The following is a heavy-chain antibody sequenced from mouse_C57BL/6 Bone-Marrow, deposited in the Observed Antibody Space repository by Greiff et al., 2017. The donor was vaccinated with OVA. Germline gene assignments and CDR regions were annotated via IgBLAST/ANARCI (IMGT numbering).Heavy chain of an antibody. V-gene: IGHV14-4*01. J-gene: IGHJ2*01. CDR2: IDPENGDT. D-gene: IGHD2-3*01. CDR3: TKVDGYYGLDY. CDR1: GFNITDDY. Sequence: VQLQQPGAELVRPGASVKLSCTASGFNITDDYMHWVKQRPEQGLEWIGWIDPENGDTEYASKFQGKATITADTSSNTAYLQLSSLTSEDTAVYYCTKVDGYYGLDYWGQGTTLTVSS.